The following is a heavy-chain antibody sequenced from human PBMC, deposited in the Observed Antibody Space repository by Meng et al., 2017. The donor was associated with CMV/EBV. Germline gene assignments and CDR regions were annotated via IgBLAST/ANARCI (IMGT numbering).Heavy chain of an antibody. CDR1: GYTFTSYG. D-gene: IGHD3-3*01. CDR3: ARVPDFWSGLDDGMDV. CDR2: ISAYNGNT. J-gene: IGHJ6*02. Sequence: ASVKVSCKASGYTFTSYGIRWVRQAPGQGLEWMGWISAYNGNTNYAQKLQGRVTMTTDTSTSTAYMELRGLGSDDTAVYYCARVPDFWSGLDDGMDVWGQGTTVTVSS. V-gene: IGHV1-18*01.